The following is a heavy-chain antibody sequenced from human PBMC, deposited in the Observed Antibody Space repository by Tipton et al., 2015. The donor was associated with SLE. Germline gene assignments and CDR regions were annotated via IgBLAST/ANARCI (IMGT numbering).Heavy chain of an antibody. Sequence: LRLSCTVSGVSLAECVLLWGWLRQSPGKGLGWVGTIYDGGRTAYNPSLSSRVTISVDTSQNQFSLRLTSVTAADTAVYFCARKGRVGYSSAEGDAFDIWGQGTMGTVSA. J-gene: IGHJ3*02. D-gene: IGHD6-25*01. CDR3: ARKGRVGYSSAEGDAFDI. CDR1: GVSLAECVLL. V-gene: IGHV4-39*07. CDR2: IYDGGRT.